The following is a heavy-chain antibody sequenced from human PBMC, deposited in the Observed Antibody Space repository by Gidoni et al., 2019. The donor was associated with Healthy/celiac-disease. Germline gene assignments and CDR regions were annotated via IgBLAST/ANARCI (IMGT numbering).Heavy chain of an antibody. Sequence: QVQLQESGPGLVKPSETLSLTCTVSGGSISSYYWSWIRQPPGKGLEWIGYIYYSGSTNYNPSLKSRVTISVDTSKNQFSLKLSSVTAADTAVYYCARGGTSGLQLWGQGTLVTVSS. D-gene: IGHD6-25*01. CDR2: IYYSGST. CDR3: ARGGTSGLQL. CDR1: GGSISSYY. V-gene: IGHV4-59*01. J-gene: IGHJ4*02.